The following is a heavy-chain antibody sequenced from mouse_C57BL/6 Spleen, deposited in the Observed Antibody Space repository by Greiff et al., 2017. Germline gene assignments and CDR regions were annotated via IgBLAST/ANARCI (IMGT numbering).Heavy chain of an antibody. V-gene: IGHV1-62-3*01. J-gene: IGHJ2*01. CDR2: IDPNSGGT. CDR3: ARGYGSSYGIYFDY. D-gene: IGHD1-1*01. CDR1: GYTFTSYW. Sequence: QVQLQQPGAELVKPGASVKLSCKASGYTFTSYWMHWVKQRPGRGLEWIGRIDPNSGGTKYNEKFKGKATLTADKSSSTAYMQFSSLTSEDSAIYYCARGYGSSYGIYFDYWGRGTTLTVSS.